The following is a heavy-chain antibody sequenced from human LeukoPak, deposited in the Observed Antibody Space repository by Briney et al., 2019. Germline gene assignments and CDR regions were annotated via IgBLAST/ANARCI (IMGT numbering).Heavy chain of an antibody. CDR1: VGTVSNYA. D-gene: IGHD2-15*01. CDR3: ADLGYCSGGSCYPFDY. V-gene: IGHV1-69*04. CDR2: SIPILGIT. Sequence: SVKVSCKASVGTVSNYAINWVRQAPGQGLEWMGRSIPILGITIHAQNFQARDTITADTSTRTAYMELSSLRSEDTAVYYCADLGYCSGGSCYPFDYWGQGTQVTVSS. J-gene: IGHJ4*02.